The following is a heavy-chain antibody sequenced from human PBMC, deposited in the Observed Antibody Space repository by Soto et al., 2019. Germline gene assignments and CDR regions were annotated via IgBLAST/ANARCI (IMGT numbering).Heavy chain of an antibody. CDR2: ISSSSSTI. D-gene: IGHD3-3*01. CDR3: ARDTSGDGVVISHNYYYYYYGMDV. CDR1: GFTFSSYS. V-gene: IGHV3-48*02. J-gene: IGHJ6*02. Sequence: GGSLRLSCAASGFTFSSYSMNWVRQAPGKGLEWVSYISSSSSTIYYADSVKGRFTISRDNAKNSLYLQMNSLRDEDTAVYYCARDTSGDGVVISHNYYYYYYGMDVWGQGTTVTVSS.